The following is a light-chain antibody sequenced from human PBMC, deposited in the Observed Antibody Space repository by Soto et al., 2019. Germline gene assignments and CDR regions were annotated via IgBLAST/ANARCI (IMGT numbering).Light chain of an antibody. J-gene: IGKJ2*01. Sequence: EIVLTQSPGTLSLSPGERATLSCRASQSVSSNYLAWYQQKPGQAPRLLIYAASSRATGIPDRFSGSGSGTDFTITISRLAPEDSAVYYCQQYGSSPHTFGQGTKLEIK. CDR2: AAS. V-gene: IGKV3-20*01. CDR3: QQYGSSPHT. CDR1: QSVSSNY.